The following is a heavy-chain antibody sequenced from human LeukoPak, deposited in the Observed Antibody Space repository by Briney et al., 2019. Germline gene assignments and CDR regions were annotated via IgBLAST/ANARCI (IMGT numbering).Heavy chain of an antibody. CDR2: IWYDGSNK. CDR1: GFTFSSYG. J-gene: IGHJ4*02. D-gene: IGHD3-16*01. CDR3: ARDGREGELYYYFDY. V-gene: IGHV3-33*08. Sequence: GGSLRLSCAASGFTFSSYGMHWVRQAPGKGLEWVAVIWYDGSNKYYADSVKGRFTISRDNSKNTLYLQMNSLRAEDTAVYYCARDGREGELYYYFDYWGQGTLVTVSS.